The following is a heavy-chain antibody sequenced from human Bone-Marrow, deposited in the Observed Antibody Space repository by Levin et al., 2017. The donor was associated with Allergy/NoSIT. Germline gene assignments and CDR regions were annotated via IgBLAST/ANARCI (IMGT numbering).Heavy chain of an antibody. CDR2: INHSGGT. CDR3: ARGLPYPSCTLGRGHTFDF. Sequence: SETLSLTCAVFGGSFSDYYWSWIRQPPGRGLEWIGQINHSGGTNYNPSLKSRLIISVDTSKNQSSLKLRSVTAADTAVYYCARGLPYPSCTLGRGHTFDFWGQGALVTVSS. D-gene: IGHD2-8*01. J-gene: IGHJ4*02. V-gene: IGHV4-34*01. CDR1: GGSFSDYY.